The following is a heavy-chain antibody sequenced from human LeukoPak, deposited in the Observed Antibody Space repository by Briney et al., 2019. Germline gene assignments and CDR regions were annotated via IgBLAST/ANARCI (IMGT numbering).Heavy chain of an antibody. Sequence: PGGSLRLSCAASGFTFSSYAMSWVRQAPGKGLEWVAFIRYDGSNKYYADSVKGRFTISRDNSKNTLYLQMNSLRAEDTAVYYCAKVGSSSLHDFQHWGQGTLVTVSS. D-gene: IGHD6-13*01. CDR3: AKVGSSSLHDFQH. CDR1: GFTFSSYA. J-gene: IGHJ1*01. CDR2: IRYDGSNK. V-gene: IGHV3-30*02.